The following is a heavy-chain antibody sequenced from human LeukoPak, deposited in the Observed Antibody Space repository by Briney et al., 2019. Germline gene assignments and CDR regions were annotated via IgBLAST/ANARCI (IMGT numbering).Heavy chain of an antibody. D-gene: IGHD3-22*01. J-gene: IGHJ4*02. CDR2: TYTSGST. Sequence: SETLSLTCTVSGGSISSYYWSWIRQPAGKGLEWIGRTYTSGSTNYNPSLKSRVTMSVDTSKNQFSLKLSSVTAADTAVYYCARINSSGYYYYFDYWGQGTLVTVSS. V-gene: IGHV4-4*07. CDR1: GGSISSYY. CDR3: ARINSSGYYYYFDY.